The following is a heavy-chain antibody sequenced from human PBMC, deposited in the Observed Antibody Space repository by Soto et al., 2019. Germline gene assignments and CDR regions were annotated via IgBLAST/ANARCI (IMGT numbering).Heavy chain of an antibody. CDR2: IWYDGSKN. CDR3: ARECYDLWSGSDYYGMDV. Sequence: GGSLRLSCAASGFTFSSYGMHWVRQAPGKGLEWVAVIWYDGSKNYYAESVKGRFTISRDNSKNTLYLQMNSLRAEDTAVYYCARECYDLWSGSDYYGMDVWGQGTTVTVSS. CDR1: GFTFSSYG. D-gene: IGHD3-3*01. J-gene: IGHJ6*02. V-gene: IGHV3-33*01.